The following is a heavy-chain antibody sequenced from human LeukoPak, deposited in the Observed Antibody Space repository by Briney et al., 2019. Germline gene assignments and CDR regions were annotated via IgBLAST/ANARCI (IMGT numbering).Heavy chain of an antibody. CDR3: AALFGVVLDY. Sequence: ASVKVSCKASGYTFTDYYMHWVQQAPGKGLEWMGRVDPEDGETIYAEKFQGRVTITADTSTDTAYMELSSLRSEDTAVYYCAALFGVVLDYWGQGTLVTVSS. J-gene: IGHJ4*02. CDR2: VDPEDGET. V-gene: IGHV1-69-2*01. CDR1: GYTFTDYY. D-gene: IGHD3-3*01.